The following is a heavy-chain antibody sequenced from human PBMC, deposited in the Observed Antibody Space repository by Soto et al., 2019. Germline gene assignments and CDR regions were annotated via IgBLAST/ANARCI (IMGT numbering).Heavy chain of an antibody. CDR3: ARDYSWSVRGVTPTYYCMDV. D-gene: IGHD3-10*02. CDR1: GYTFTSYG. V-gene: IGHV1-18*01. Sequence: ASVKVSCKASGYTFTSYGISWVRQAPGQGLEWMGWISAYNGNTNYAQKLQGRVTMTTDTSTSTAYMELRSLRSDDTAVYYCARDYSWSVRGVTPTYYCMDVWGQGTTVTVSS. CDR2: ISAYNGNT. J-gene: IGHJ6*02.